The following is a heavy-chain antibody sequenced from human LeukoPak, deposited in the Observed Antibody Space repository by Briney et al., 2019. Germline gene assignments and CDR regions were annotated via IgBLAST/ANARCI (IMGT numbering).Heavy chain of an antibody. CDR1: GGSISSSSYY. D-gene: IGHD6-19*01. Sequence: PSETLSLTCTVSGGSISSSSYYWGWIRQPPGKGLEWIGSIYYSGSTYYNPSLKSRVTISVDTSKNQFSLKLSSVTAADTAVYYCARDAMSGWYYDFDYWGQGTLVTVSS. CDR3: ARDAMSGWYYDFDY. CDR2: IYYSGST. J-gene: IGHJ4*02. V-gene: IGHV4-39*07.